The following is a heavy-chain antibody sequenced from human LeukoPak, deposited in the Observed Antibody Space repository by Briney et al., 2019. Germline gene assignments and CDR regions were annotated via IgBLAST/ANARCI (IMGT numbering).Heavy chain of an antibody. Sequence: GGSLRLSCAASGFTFSSYSMNWVRQAPGKGLEWVSSLSTSSSYIYYADSLKGRFAISRDNAKNSLYLQMNSLRAEDMAVYYCARSQGTIPDSVPLDIWGQGTMVTVSS. CDR2: LSTSSSYI. J-gene: IGHJ3*02. D-gene: IGHD5/OR15-5a*01. V-gene: IGHV3-21*01. CDR1: GFTFSSYS. CDR3: ARSQGTIPDSVPLDI.